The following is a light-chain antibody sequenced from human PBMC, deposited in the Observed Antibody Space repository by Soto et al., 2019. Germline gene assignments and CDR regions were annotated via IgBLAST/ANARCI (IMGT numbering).Light chain of an antibody. J-gene: IGKJ4*01. CDR3: HQRSNWPPLT. Sequence: EIGLTQSQATLSLSPGERATLSCRASQSVDEYLDWYQQKPGQAPRLLIYDASNRASGIPARFSGSGSGTDFTLTISSLEPEDLAVYYCHQRSNWPPLTFGGGTKVEIK. CDR2: DAS. V-gene: IGKV3-11*01. CDR1: QSVDEY.